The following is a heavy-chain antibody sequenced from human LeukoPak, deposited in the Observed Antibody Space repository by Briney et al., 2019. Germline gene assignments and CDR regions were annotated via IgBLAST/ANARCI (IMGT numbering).Heavy chain of an antibody. J-gene: IGHJ4*02. CDR2: IYTSGST. V-gene: IGHV4-4*07. CDR3: ARGSDYDHRNFDY. CDR1: GGSISSYF. Sequence: SETLSLTCTVSGGSISSYFWGWIRQPAGKGLEWIGRIYTSGSTNYHPSLKSRVSMSVDTSKNQFSLKLSSVTAADTAVYYCARGSDYDHRNFDYWGQGTLVTVSS. D-gene: IGHD5-12*01.